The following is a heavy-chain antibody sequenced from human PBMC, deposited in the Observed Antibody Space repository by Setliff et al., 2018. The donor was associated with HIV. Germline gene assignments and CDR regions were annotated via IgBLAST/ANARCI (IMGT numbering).Heavy chain of an antibody. CDR3: ARSGYGDYDVEAPWDY. CDR2: IIPMFGTA. CDR1: GGTFSSYA. V-gene: IGHV1-69*13. Sequence: VKVSCKASGGTFSSYAISWVRQAPGQGLEWMGGIIPMFGTAKYAQKFQARVTLTTDESTSTAYMEVSGLKSDDTAVYYCARSGYGDYDVEAPWDYWGQGTLVTVSS. D-gene: IGHD4-17*01. J-gene: IGHJ4*02.